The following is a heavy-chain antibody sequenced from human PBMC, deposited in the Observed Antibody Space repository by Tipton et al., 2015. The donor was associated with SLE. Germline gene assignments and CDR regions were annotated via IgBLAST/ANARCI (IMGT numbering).Heavy chain of an antibody. CDR3: ARLGSRTYLTLDGFYLDY. CDR2: IYTSGST. V-gene: IGHV4-61*09. Sequence: TLSLTCTVSGGSISSGSYYWSWIRQPAGKGLEWIGHIYTSGSTNYNPSLKSRVTISVDTSKNQFSLRLSSVTAADTAVYYCARLGSRTYLTLDGFYLDYWGQGILVTVSS. CDR1: GGSISSGSYY. J-gene: IGHJ4*02. D-gene: IGHD2-2*01.